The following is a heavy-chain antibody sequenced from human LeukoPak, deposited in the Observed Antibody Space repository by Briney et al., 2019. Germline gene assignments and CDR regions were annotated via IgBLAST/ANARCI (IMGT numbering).Heavy chain of an antibody. J-gene: IGHJ5*02. CDR1: GFTFSSYE. CDR2: ISSSGSTI. Sequence: GGSLRLSCAASGFTFSSYEMNWVRQAPGKGLEWVSYISSSGSTIYYADSVKGRFTISRDNAKNSLYLQMNSLRAEDTAVYYCARAPSGHLNWFDPWGQGTLVTVPS. V-gene: IGHV3-48*03. CDR3: ARAPSGHLNWFDP. D-gene: IGHD3-3*01.